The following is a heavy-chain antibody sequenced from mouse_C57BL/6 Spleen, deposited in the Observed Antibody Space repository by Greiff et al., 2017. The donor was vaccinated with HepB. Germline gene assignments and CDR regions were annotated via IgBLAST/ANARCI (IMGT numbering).Heavy chain of an antibody. Sequence: EVHLVESGPGLVKPSQSLSLTCSVTGYSITSGYYWNWIRQFPGNKLEWMGYISYDGSNNYNPSLKNRISITRDTSKNQFFLKLNSVTTEDTATYYCAREGYYGSIPFAYWGQGTLVTVSA. CDR2: ISYDGSN. CDR3: AREGYYGSIPFAY. D-gene: IGHD1-1*01. V-gene: IGHV3-6*01. J-gene: IGHJ3*01. CDR1: GYSITSGYY.